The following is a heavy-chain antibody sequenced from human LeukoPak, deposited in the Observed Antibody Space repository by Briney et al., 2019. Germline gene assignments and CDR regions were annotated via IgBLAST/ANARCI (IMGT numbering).Heavy chain of an antibody. CDR1: GYTFTSYG. CDR3: ARGQFRPYSSGWYAPKGLFDY. Sequence: GASVKVSCKASGYTFTSYGISWVRQAPGQGLEWMGWISAYNGNTNYAQKLQGRVTMTTDTSTSTAYMELSSLRSEDTAVYYCARGQFRPYSSGWYAPKGLFDYWGQGTLVTVSS. V-gene: IGHV1-18*01. D-gene: IGHD6-19*01. J-gene: IGHJ4*02. CDR2: ISAYNGNT.